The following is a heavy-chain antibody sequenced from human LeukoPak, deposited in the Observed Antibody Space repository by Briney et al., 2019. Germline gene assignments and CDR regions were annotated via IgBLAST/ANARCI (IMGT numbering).Heavy chain of an antibody. D-gene: IGHD1-26*01. CDR2: ISAYNGNT. CDR3: ARRYLGELLNFDY. V-gene: IGHV1-18*01. Sequence: GASVKVSCKASGGTFSSYAISWVRQAPGQGLEWMGWISAYNGNTNYAQKLQGRVTMTTDTSTSTAYMELRSLRSDDTAVYYCARRYLGELLNFDYWGQGTLVTVSS. J-gene: IGHJ4*02. CDR1: GGTFSSYA.